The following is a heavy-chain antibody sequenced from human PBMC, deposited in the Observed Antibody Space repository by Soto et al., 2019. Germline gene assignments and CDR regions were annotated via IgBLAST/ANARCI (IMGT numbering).Heavy chain of an antibody. D-gene: IGHD3-22*01. CDR1: GGSISSSSYY. J-gene: IGHJ4*02. V-gene: IGHV4-39*01. CDR3: ASNDNTYYYDSSGYYLGY. Sequence: QLQLQESGPGLVKPSETLSLTCTVSGGSISSSSYYWGWIRQPPGKGLGWIGSIYYSGSTYYNPSLKSRVTISVDTSKNQFSLKLSSVTAADTAVYYCASNDNTYYYDSSGYYLGYWGQGTLVTVSS. CDR2: IYYSGST.